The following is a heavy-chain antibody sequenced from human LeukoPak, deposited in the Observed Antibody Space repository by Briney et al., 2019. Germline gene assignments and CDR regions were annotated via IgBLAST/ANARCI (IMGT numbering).Heavy chain of an antibody. CDR2: LRYDGSYK. D-gene: IGHD6-19*01. CDR1: GFTFSTYG. CDR3: AKGPKVPVAGRYYFDY. Sequence: GGSLRLSCTASGFTFSTYGMHWVRQAPGKGLEWVAFLRYDGSYKYYADSVKGRFTISRDNSKNTLYLQLNSLRDEDTAVYYCAKGPKVPVAGRYYFDYWGQGTLVTVSS. V-gene: IGHV3-30*02. J-gene: IGHJ4*02.